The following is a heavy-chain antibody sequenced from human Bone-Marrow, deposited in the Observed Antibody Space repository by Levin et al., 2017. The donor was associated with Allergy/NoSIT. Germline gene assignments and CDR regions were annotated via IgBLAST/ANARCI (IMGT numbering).Heavy chain of an antibody. Sequence: GGSLRLSCAASGFTFSSYAIHWVRQAPGKGLEWVAVISHDGSNDYYADSVKGRFTISRDNSKNTLYLQMNSLRAEDMDGDYCEKEGLRVRGAQPYYFYYYMDVWGKGTTVTVSS. CDR1: GFTFSSYA. D-gene: IGHD3-10*01. V-gene: IGHV3-30*18. CDR2: ISHDGSND. J-gene: IGHJ6*03. CDR3: EKEGLRVRGAQPYYFYYYMDV.